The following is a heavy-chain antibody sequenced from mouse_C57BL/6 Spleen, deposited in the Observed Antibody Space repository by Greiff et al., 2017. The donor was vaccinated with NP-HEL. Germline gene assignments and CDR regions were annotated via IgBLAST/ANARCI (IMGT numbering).Heavy chain of an antibody. D-gene: IGHD3-2*02. CDR3: AREKTAQATVYFDY. CDR1: GYTFTSYG. Sequence: QVQLKESGAELARPGASVKLSCKASGYTFTSYGISWVKQRTGQGLEWIGEIYPRSGNTYYNEKFKGKATLTADKSSSTAYMELRSLTSEDSAVYFCAREKTAQATVYFDYWGQGTTLTVSS. V-gene: IGHV1-81*01. CDR2: IYPRSGNT. J-gene: IGHJ2*01.